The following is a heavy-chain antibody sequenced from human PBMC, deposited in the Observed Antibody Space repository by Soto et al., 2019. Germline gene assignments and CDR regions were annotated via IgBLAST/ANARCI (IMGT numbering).Heavy chain of an antibody. CDR2: MSGSSSTT. D-gene: IGHD1-7*01. Sequence: GGSMRLSCATSGLTFNSYAMSWVRQAPGGGLEWVSSMSGSSSTTYYADSVRGRFTISRDRSKNTLYLQMSSLRAEDTALYYCAKNQERELPRVIDFWGQGTLVTVSS. CDR1: GLTFNSYA. V-gene: IGHV3-23*01. J-gene: IGHJ4*02. CDR3: AKNQERELPRVIDF.